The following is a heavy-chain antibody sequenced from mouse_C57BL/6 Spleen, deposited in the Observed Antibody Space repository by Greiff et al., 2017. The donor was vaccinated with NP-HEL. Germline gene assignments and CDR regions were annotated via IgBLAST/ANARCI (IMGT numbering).Heavy chain of an antibody. J-gene: IGHJ2*01. CDR2: IYPGSGST. D-gene: IGHD1-1*01. CDR1: GYTFTSYW. CDR3: ARSSFFYYGSSFDY. Sequence: QVQLQQPGAELVKPGASVKMSCKASGYTFTSYWITWVKQRPGQGLEWIGDIYPGSGSTNYNEKFKSKATLTVDTSSSTAYMQLSSLTSEDSAVYFCARSSFFYYGSSFDYWGQGTTLTVSS. V-gene: IGHV1-55*01.